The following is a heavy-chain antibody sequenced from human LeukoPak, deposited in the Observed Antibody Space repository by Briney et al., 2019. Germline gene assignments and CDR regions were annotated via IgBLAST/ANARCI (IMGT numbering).Heavy chain of an antibody. D-gene: IGHD1-14*01. J-gene: IGHJ4*02. CDR2: VGGGDDT. CDR3: VKDATPRNGIWDYFDL. CDR1: GFSFSIHA. Sequence: GGSLRLSCAASGFSFSIHAMHWVRQAPGKGLEWVSSVGGGDDTYHADSVKGRFKISRDDSRDTVYLQTNSLRGEDTAIYYCVKDATPRNGIWDYFDLWGQGALVTVSS. V-gene: IGHV3-23*01.